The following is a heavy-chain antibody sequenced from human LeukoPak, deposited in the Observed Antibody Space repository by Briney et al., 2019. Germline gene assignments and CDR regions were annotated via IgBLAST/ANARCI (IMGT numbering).Heavy chain of an antibody. CDR1: AFTVSSKY. CDR2: IYSGGST. Sequence: GGSLRLSWAASAFTVSSKYMSWVRQAPGKGLEWVSVIYSGGSTYYADSVKGRFTISRDNSKNTLYLQMNSMRAEDTAVYYCARGGDSSGYYPFDYWGQGTLVTVSS. D-gene: IGHD3-22*01. J-gene: IGHJ4*02. V-gene: IGHV3-66*01. CDR3: ARGGDSSGYYPFDY.